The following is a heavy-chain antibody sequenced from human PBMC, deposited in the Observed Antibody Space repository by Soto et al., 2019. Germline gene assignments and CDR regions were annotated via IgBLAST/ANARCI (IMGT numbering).Heavy chain of an antibody. D-gene: IGHD2-15*01. J-gene: IGHJ5*02. CDR1: GYSISSGYY. CDR3: ARLGNCRGGSCYPNWFDP. CDR2: IYHSGST. Sequence: SETLSLTCAVSGYSISSGYYWGWIRQPPGKGLEWIGSIYHSGSTYYNPSLKSRVTISVDTSKNQFSLKLSSVTAADTAVYYCARLGNCRGGSCYPNWFDPWGQGTLVTVSS. V-gene: IGHV4-38-2*01.